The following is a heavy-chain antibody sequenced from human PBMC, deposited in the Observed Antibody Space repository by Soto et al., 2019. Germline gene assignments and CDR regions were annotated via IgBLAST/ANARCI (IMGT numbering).Heavy chain of an antibody. D-gene: IGHD2-8*02. Sequence: QVQLVQSGAEVRKPGSSAKVSCKAPGGTLSTYAMSWVRQAPGQGLEWMGGLVPVFATPTYAQRFQGRVTITADESTNTAYMELSSLRSEDTAVYYCARHSGPQFYYYAMYVWGQGTTVTVSS. CDR3: ARHSGPQFYYYAMYV. V-gene: IGHV1-69*01. CDR2: LVPVFATP. J-gene: IGHJ6*02. CDR1: GGTLSTYA.